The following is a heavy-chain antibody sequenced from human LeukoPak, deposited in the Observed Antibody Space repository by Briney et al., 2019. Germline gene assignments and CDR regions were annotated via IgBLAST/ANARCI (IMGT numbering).Heavy chain of an antibody. CDR1: GFTFSGYW. J-gene: IGHJ4*02. V-gene: IGHV3-7*01. CDR3: ARDKIVGPTTLDY. Sequence: GGSLRLSCAASGFTFSGYWMSWVRQTPEKRLEWVANIKQDGSEIYYVDSVKGRFTISRDNAENSLYLQMNSLRADDTAVYYCARDKIVGPTTLDYWGQGTLVTVSS. D-gene: IGHD1-26*01. CDR2: IKQDGSEI.